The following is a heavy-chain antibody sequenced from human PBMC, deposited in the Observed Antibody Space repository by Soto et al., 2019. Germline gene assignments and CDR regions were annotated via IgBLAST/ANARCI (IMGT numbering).Heavy chain of an antibody. V-gene: IGHV3-23*01. Sequence: GGSLILSCAASGFTFSSYAMSWVRQAPGKGLEWVSAISGSGGSTYYADSVKGRFTISRDNSKNTLYLQMNSLRAEDTAVYYCAKDGGYGDLGDYFEDWGQGTLVTVSS. CDR2: ISGSGGST. CDR3: AKDGGYGDLGDYFED. D-gene: IGHD4-17*01. J-gene: IGHJ4*02. CDR1: GFTFSSYA.